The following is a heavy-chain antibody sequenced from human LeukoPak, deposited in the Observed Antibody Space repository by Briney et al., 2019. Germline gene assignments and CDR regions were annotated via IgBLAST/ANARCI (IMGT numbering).Heavy chain of an antibody. CDR1: GDSISNARYY. CDR3: ARARPRYCSGGSCYQKDY. CDR2: VYYSGST. V-gene: IGHV4-39*07. D-gene: IGHD2-15*01. J-gene: IGHJ4*02. Sequence: SETLSLTCTVSGDSISNARYYWAWIRQPLGTGLEYIAHVYYSGSTYYNPSLESRVTLSVDTSKNQFSLKLSSVTAADTAVYYCARARPRYCSGGSCYQKDYWGQGTLVTVSS.